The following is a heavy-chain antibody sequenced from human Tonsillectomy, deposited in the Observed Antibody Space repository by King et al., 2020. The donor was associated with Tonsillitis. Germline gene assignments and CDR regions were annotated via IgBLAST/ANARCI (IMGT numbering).Heavy chain of an antibody. V-gene: IGHV3-30*02. D-gene: IGHD3-10*01. Sequence: VQLVESGGGVVQPGGSLRLSCAASGFTFSNYGMHWVRKAPGKGLEWVAFIRYDGSNKYYADSVKGRFTISRDNSKNTLYLQMNSLRAEDTAVYYCAKDLLSNTDRGYYFNYWGQGTLVTVSS. CDR2: IRYDGSNK. CDR3: AKDLLSNTDRGYYFNY. CDR1: GFTFSNYG. J-gene: IGHJ4*02.